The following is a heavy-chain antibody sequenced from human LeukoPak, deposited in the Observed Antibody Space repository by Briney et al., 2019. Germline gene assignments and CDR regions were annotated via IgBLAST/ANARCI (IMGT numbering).Heavy chain of an antibody. CDR2: ISAYNDNT. D-gene: IGHD3-3*01. CDR3: ARALSFGVVIQGVFDY. V-gene: IGHV1-18*04. CDR1: GYTFTSYG. Sequence: ASVKVSCKASGYTFTSYGISWVRQAPGQGLEWMGWISAYNDNTNYAQKLQGRVTMTTDTSTSTAYMELRSLRSDDTAVYYCARALSFGVVIQGVFDYWGQGTLVTVSS. J-gene: IGHJ4*02.